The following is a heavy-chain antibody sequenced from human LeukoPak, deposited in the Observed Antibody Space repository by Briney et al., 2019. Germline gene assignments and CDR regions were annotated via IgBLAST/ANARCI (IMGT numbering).Heavy chain of an antibody. CDR2: INHSGST. V-gene: IGHV4-34*01. J-gene: IGHJ3*02. CDR3: ARGRVGYDFWSGYYAFDI. D-gene: IGHD3-3*01. Sequence: GSLRLSCAASGFTFSSYAMSWIRQPPGKGLEWIGEINHSGSTNYNPSLKSRVTISVDTSKNQFSLKLSSVTAADTAVYYCARGRVGYDFWSGYYAFDIWGQGTMVTVSS. CDR1: GFTFSSYA.